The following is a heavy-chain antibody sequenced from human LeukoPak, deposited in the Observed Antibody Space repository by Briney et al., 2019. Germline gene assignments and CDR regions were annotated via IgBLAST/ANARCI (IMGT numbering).Heavy chain of an antibody. CDR1: GFNFGEYT. Sequence: GGSLRLSCIASGFNFGEYTMSWVRQAPGKGLEWVGFIRDKPYGEATKYAASVKGRFTFSRDDSKSIVSLQMSSLITEDTAVYYCARGGASRFDLWGQGTLVIASS. V-gene: IGHV3-49*04. D-gene: IGHD3-10*01. CDR2: IRDKPYGEAT. CDR3: ARGGASRFDL. J-gene: IGHJ4*02.